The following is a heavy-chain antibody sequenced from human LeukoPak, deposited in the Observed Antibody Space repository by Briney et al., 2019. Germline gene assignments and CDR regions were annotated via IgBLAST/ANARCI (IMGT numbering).Heavy chain of an antibody. Sequence: GGSLRLSCAASRFTLSDYYMSWIRQAPGKGLEWVSYISSSGSTIYYADSVKGRFTISRDNAKNSLYLQMNSLRAEDTAVYYCARYMTTVTTSWFDPWGQGALVTVSS. CDR3: ARYMTTVTTSWFDP. D-gene: IGHD4-17*01. V-gene: IGHV3-11*01. CDR1: RFTLSDYY. CDR2: ISSSGSTI. J-gene: IGHJ5*02.